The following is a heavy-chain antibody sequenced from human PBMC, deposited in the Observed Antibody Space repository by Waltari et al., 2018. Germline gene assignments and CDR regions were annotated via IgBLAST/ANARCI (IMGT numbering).Heavy chain of an antibody. CDR3: ARDTATALDS. Sequence: EVELVESGGGLVQPGGSLRLSCVGTGFTFTDHYMDWVRPAPGKGLEWVSRTKNRGNSHITDYAASVKGRFIGSRDDSKNSLYLQMNNLQTEDTAVYYCARDTATALDSWGQGTLVIVSS. CDR1: GFTFTDHY. D-gene: IGHD1-1*01. CDR2: TKNRGNSHIT. J-gene: IGHJ5*01. V-gene: IGHV3-72*01.